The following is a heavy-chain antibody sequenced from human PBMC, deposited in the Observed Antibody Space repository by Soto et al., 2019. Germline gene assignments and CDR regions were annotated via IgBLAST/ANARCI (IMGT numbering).Heavy chain of an antibody. Sequence: SETLSLTCTVSGGSISSSSYYWGWIRQPPWKGLEWIGSIYYSGSTYYNPSLKSRVTISVDTSKNQFSLKLSSVTAADTAVYYCARLKRYCSGGSCTYGMDVWGQGXTVTVYS. D-gene: IGHD2-15*01. CDR2: IYYSGST. V-gene: IGHV4-39*01. CDR3: ARLKRYCSGGSCTYGMDV. CDR1: GGSISSSSYY. J-gene: IGHJ6*02.